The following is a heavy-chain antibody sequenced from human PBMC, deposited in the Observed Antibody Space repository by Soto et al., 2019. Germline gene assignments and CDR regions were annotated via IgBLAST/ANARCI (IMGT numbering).Heavy chain of an antibody. D-gene: IGHD1-26*01. J-gene: IGHJ4*02. Sequence: SLRLSCAASGFTFSSYAMSWVRQAPGEGLEWVSAISGSGGSTYYADSVKGRFTISRDNSKNTLYLQMNSLRAEDTAVYYCAKGLGATTGARYFDYWGQGTLVTVS. CDR1: GFTFSSYA. V-gene: IGHV3-23*01. CDR3: AKGLGATTGARYFDY. CDR2: ISGSGGST.